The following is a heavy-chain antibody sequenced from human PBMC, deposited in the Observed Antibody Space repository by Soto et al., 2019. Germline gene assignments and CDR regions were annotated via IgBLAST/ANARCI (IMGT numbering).Heavy chain of an antibody. CDR1: GDTFSNYA. J-gene: IGHJ3*02. D-gene: IGHD6-13*01. CDR2: IVPIFSTA. Sequence: QVQLVQSGAEVKKPGSSVKVACKVSGDTFSNYAINWVRQAPGQGLEWMGAIVPIFSTANYAQKFQGRAKITADELTRTAYMELSGLRSDDTATYYCPRETSAPGTFRDAASDNWGQGTLVTVSS. CDR3: PRETSAPGTFRDAASDN. V-gene: IGHV1-69*12.